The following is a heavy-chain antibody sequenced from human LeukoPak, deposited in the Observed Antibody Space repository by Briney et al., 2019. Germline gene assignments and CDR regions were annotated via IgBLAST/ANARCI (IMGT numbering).Heavy chain of an antibody. CDR2: IYYGGST. J-gene: IGHJ4*02. Sequence: SETLSLTCAVSGGSIRSSSYYWDWIRQPPGKGLEWIGSIYYGGSTYYNPSLKSRVTISVDTSKNQFSLRLSSVTAADTAVYYCARRIAVAATDYYLDYWGQGTLVTVSS. V-gene: IGHV4-39*01. CDR1: GGSIRSSSYY. D-gene: IGHD6-13*01. CDR3: ARRIAVAATDYYLDY.